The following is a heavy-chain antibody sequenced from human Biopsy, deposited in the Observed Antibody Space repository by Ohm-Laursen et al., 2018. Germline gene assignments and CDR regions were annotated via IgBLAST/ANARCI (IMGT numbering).Heavy chain of an antibody. J-gene: IGHJ3*02. CDR2: IYSSGST. D-gene: IGHD1-26*01. CDR3: ARGTGRYYVYGAFDI. Sequence: SETLSLTCTVSGGSISNYYWSWIRKPAGKGLEWIGRIYSSGSTNYNPSLKSRVTMSVDTSKNQFSLNLRSVTAADTAVYYCARGTGRYYVYGAFDIWGQGTVVTVSS. CDR1: GGSISNYY. V-gene: IGHV4-4*07.